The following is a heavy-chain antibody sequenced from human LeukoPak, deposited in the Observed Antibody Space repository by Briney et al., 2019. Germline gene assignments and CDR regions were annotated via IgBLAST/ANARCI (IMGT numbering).Heavy chain of an antibody. Sequence: GGSLRLSCAASGFTFSSYSMNWVRQAPGKGLEWVSSISSSSSYIYYADSVKGRFTISRDNAKNSLYLQMNSLRAEDTAVYYCARDADSSSWSMYYYYGMDVWGQGTTVTVSS. V-gene: IGHV3-21*01. D-gene: IGHD6-13*01. CDR3: ARDADSSSWSMYYYYGMDV. CDR1: GFTFSSYS. J-gene: IGHJ6*02. CDR2: ISSSSSYI.